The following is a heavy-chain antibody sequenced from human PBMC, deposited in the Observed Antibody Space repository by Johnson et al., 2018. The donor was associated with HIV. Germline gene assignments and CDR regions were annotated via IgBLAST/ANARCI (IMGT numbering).Heavy chain of an antibody. Sequence: QMLLVESGGGLVQAGGSLRLSCAASGFIFSDYYISWIRQAPGKGLQWVSGFYSGGNTYYADSVKGRFTISRDNSKNSLYLQMSSLRTEDTALYYCVKDIQVGVSDAFDIWGQGTTVTVSS. J-gene: IGHJ3*02. D-gene: IGHD3-3*01. CDR2: FYSGGNT. CDR1: GFIFSDYY. V-gene: IGHV3-11*01. CDR3: VKDIQVGVSDAFDI.